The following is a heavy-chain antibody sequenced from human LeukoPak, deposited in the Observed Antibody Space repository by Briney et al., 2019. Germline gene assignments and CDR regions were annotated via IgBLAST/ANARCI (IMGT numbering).Heavy chain of an antibody. CDR3: AKDGSLSGSHYFDY. V-gene: IGHV3-23*01. CDR2: ISGSGGST. J-gene: IGHJ4*02. CDR1: GFTFSSYA. D-gene: IGHD1-26*01. Sequence: QSGGSLRLSCAAYGFTFSSYAMSWVRQAPGKGLEWVSAISGSGGSTYYADSVKGRFTISRDNSKNTLYLQMNSLRAEDTAVYYCAKDGSLSGSHYFDYWGQGTLVTVSS.